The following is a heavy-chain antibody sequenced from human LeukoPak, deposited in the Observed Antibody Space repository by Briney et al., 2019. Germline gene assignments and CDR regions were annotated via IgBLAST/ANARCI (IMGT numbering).Heavy chain of an antibody. V-gene: IGHV3-21*01. CDR2: ISSNSRYI. CDR1: GFTLSDHS. Sequence: PGGSLRLSCAASGFTLSDHSVNWVRQAPGEGLQWVSSISSNSRYIYAAKSVEGRFTTSRDNAQNSLYLQMNSLRADDTAVYYCTRTLEMTSHKEAFDIWGQGTMVTVSS. CDR3: TRTLEMTSHKEAFDI. D-gene: IGHD5-24*01. J-gene: IGHJ3*02.